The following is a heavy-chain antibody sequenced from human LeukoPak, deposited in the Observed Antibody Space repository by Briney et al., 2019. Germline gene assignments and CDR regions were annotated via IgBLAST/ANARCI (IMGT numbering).Heavy chain of an antibody. Sequence: GRSLRLSCAASGFTFSSYGMHWVRQAPGKGLEWMAVIWYDGSNKYYADSVKGRFTISRDNSKNTLYLQMNSLRAEDTAVYYCAKVSSVATLGIDYWGQGTLVTVSS. CDR2: IWYDGSNK. CDR3: AKVSSVATLGIDY. J-gene: IGHJ4*02. V-gene: IGHV3-33*06. CDR1: GFTFSSYG. D-gene: IGHD5-12*01.